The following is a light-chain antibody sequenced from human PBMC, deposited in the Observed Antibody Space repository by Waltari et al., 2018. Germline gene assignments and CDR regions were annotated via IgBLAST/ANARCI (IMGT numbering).Light chain of an antibody. CDR3: QQFNASPRT. Sequence: IQLTQSPSSLSASVGDRVTITCRASQGLNVYLAWYQQKPGKAPKLLIYAASTLQSGVSSRFSGSGSGTDFTLTINSLQPEDIATYYCQQFNASPRTFGQGTNVEIK. V-gene: IGKV1-9*01. CDR1: QGLNVY. J-gene: IGKJ1*01. CDR2: AAS.